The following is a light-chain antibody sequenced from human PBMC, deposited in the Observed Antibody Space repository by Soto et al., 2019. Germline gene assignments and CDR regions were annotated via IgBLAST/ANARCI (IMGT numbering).Light chain of an antibody. CDR3: SSYTSSSTGV. V-gene: IGLV2-14*01. CDR1: SSDVGGYNY. CDR2: EVS. J-gene: IGLJ1*01. Sequence: QSVLTQPASVSGSPGQSITISCTGTSSDVGGYNYVSWYQQHPGKAPKLMIYEVSNRPSGVSNRFSGSKSGNTASLTISGLQAEDEADCYCSSYTSSSTGVFGTGTKVTVL.